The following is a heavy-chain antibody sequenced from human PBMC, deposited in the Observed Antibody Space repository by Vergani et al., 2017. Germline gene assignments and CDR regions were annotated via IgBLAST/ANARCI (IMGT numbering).Heavy chain of an antibody. Sequence: QVQLVQSGAEVKKPGSSVKVSCKASVGTFSSYTISWVRQAPGQRLEWMGRIIPILGIANYAQKFQGRVTITADKSTSTAYRELSSLRSEDTAVYYCARDLGYCSGGSWSYWGQGTLVTVSS. V-gene: IGHV1-69*08. CDR3: ARDLGYCSGGSWSY. J-gene: IGHJ4*02. CDR1: VGTFSSYT. D-gene: IGHD2-15*01. CDR2: IIPILGIA.